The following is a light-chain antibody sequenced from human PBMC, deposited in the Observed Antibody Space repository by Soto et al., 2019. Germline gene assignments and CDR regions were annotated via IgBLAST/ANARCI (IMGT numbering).Light chain of an antibody. Sequence: EIVLTQSPGTLSLSPGERATLSCRASQSVDSTNLAWYQQRPGQAPRLLIYGASSRATGIPDRFSGSASGTDFTVTINRLEPEDFAIYYCQHYGSSRTFSQGTKLEIK. CDR2: GAS. CDR1: QSVDSTN. V-gene: IGKV3-20*01. CDR3: QHYGSSRT. J-gene: IGKJ2*01.